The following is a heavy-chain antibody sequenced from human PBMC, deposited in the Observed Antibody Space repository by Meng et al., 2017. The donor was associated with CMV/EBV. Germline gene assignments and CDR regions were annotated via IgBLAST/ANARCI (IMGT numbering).Heavy chain of an antibody. D-gene: IGHD2-8*01. V-gene: IGHV3-21*01. CDR2: ISSSSSYI. J-gene: IGHJ6*02. CDR1: GFTFSSYS. Sequence: GGSLRLSCAASGFTFSSYSMNWVRQAPGKGLEWVSSISSSSSYIYYADSVKGRFTISRDNAKNSLYLQMNSLRAEDTAVYYCARDFVRGRSMDVWGQGTTVTVSS. CDR3: ARDFVRGRSMDV.